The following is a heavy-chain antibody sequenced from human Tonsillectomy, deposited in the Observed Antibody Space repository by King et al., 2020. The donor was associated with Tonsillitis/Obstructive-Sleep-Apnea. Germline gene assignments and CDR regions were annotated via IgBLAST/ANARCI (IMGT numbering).Heavy chain of an antibody. Sequence: VQLVESGAEVKKPGESLKISCKGSGYSFTSYWIGWVRQMPGKGLEWMGIICPGDSDTRYSPSFQGQVTISADKSISTAYLQWSSLKASDTAMYYCARTMVRGYHYYYGMDVWGQGTTVTVSS. CDR2: ICPGDSDT. D-gene: IGHD3-10*01. V-gene: IGHV5-51*03. J-gene: IGHJ6*02. CDR1: GYSFTSYW. CDR3: ARTMVRGYHYYYGMDV.